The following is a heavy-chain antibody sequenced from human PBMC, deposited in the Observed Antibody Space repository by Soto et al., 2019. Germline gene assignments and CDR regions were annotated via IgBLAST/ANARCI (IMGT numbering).Heavy chain of an antibody. J-gene: IGHJ4*02. CDR2: IYYSGTT. CDR1: GDSIRGRNHY. D-gene: IGHD6-13*01. Sequence: PSETLSLTCTVSGDSIRGRNHYWGFIRHPPGKGLEWIETIYYSGTTYYNPSHKSQVTIYVDTYKIHFSLQCCSVTAANTAIYFCASHRCMAAAYEDWGQGTVVTVS. CDR3: ASHRCMAAAYED. V-gene: IGHV4-39*01.